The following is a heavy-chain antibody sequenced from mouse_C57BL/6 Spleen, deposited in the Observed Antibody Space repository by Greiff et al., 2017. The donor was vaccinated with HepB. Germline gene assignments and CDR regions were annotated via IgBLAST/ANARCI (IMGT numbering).Heavy chain of an antibody. CDR3: AREVVDYFDY. V-gene: IGHV1-26*01. CDR2: INPNNGGT. Sequence: VQLQQSGPELVKPGASVKISCKASGYTFTDYYMNWVKQSHGKSLEWIGDINPNNGGTSYNQKFKGKATLTVDKSSSTAYMELRSLTSEDSAVYYCAREVVDYFDYWGQGTTLTVSS. D-gene: IGHD1-1*02. CDR1: GYTFTDYY. J-gene: IGHJ2*01.